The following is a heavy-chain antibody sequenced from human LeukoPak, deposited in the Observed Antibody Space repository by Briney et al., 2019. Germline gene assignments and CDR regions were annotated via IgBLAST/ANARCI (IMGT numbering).Heavy chain of an antibody. V-gene: IGHV3-21*01. D-gene: IGHD3-10*01. Sequence: GGSLRLSCAASGFTFSSYSMNSVRQAPGKGLEWVSSISSSSSYIYYADSVKGRFTISRDNAKNSLYLQMNSLRAEDTAMYYCARFSGSYYNPLDYWGQGTLVTVSS. CDR1: GFTFSSYS. CDR3: ARFSGSYYNPLDY. J-gene: IGHJ4*02. CDR2: ISSSSSYI.